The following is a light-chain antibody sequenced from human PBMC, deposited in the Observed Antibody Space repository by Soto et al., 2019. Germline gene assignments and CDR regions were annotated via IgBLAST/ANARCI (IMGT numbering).Light chain of an antibody. Sequence: EKVMTQSPATLSMXPGERAALSCRASQSVSSFLAWYQQKPGQAPRLLIYGASTRATGIPARFSGSGSGTEFTLTISSLQSEDFAVYYCQQYSNWPSWTFGQGTKV. V-gene: IGKV3-15*01. J-gene: IGKJ1*01. CDR3: QQYSNWPSWT. CDR2: GAS. CDR1: QSVSSF.